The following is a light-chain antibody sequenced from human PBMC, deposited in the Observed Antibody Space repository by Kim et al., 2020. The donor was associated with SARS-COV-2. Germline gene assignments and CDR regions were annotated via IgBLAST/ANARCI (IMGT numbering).Light chain of an antibody. Sequence: QSITISCTGTSSDVDDYNYVSWYQQHPGKAPKLIIYEVTKRPSGVSYRFSGSKSGNTASLTISGLQAEDEADYYCSSYTSSSGLMVFGGGTQLTVL. CDR2: EVT. CDR3: SSYTSSSGLMV. V-gene: IGLV2-14*01. J-gene: IGLJ3*02. CDR1: SSDVDDYNY.